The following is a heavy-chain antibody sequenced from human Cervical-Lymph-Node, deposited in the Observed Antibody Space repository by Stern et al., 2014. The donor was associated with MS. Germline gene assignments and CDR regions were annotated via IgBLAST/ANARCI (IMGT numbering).Heavy chain of an antibody. V-gene: IGHV1-2*02. CDR3: ARELNWNDIFTNVFDI. CDR1: GYTFSDHY. J-gene: IGHJ3*02. Sequence: QMQLVQSGAEVKKPGASVKVSCKASGYTFSDHYMHWVRQAPGQGLEWMGWINAKSGITNYAQQFQGRVTMTRDTSISTAYMELSSLRSDDTAVYYCARELNWNDIFTNVFDIWGQGTMVTVSS. CDR2: INAKSGIT. D-gene: IGHD1-20*01.